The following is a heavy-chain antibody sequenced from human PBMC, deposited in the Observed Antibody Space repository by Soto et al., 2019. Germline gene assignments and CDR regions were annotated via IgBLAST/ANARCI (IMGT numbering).Heavy chain of an antibody. Sequence: QVQLVESGGGVVQPGRSLRLSCAASGFTFSSYGMHWVRQAPCKGLEWVAVISYDGSNKYYADSVKGRFTISRDNSKNTLYLQMNSLRAEDTAVYYCAKIDVSTQGFDPWGQGTLVTVSS. J-gene: IGHJ5*02. CDR3: AKIDVSTQGFDP. CDR1: GFTFSSYG. V-gene: IGHV3-30*18. CDR2: ISYDGSNK.